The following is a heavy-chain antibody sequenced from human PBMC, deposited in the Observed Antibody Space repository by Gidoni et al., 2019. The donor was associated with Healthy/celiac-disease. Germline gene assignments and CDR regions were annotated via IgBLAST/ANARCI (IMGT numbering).Heavy chain of an antibody. CDR2: IKSKTDGGTT. J-gene: IGHJ4*02. CDR3: TTRPTIRAAAGPDY. D-gene: IGHD6-13*01. V-gene: IGHV3-15*07. Sequence: EVQLVESGGGLVKPGGSLRLSCAAPGFTLSNAWMNWVRQAPGKGLEWVGRIKSKTDGGTTDYAAPVKGRFTISRDDSKNTLYLQMNSLKPEDTAVYYCTTRPTIRAAAGPDYWGQGTLVTVSS. CDR1: GFTLSNAW.